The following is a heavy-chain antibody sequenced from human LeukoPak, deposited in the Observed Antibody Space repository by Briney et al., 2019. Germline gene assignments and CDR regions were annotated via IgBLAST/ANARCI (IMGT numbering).Heavy chain of an antibody. CDR3: ATTPARSVQWFGELGWFSDYYYYGMEV. CDR1: GGSFSGYY. J-gene: IGHJ6*02. D-gene: IGHD3-10*01. V-gene: IGHV4-34*01. Sequence: SETLSLTCAVYGGSFSGYYWSWIRQPPGKGLEWIGEINHSGSTNYNPSLKSRVTISVDTSKDHFSLKLRFVTAADAAVYYCATTPARSVQWFGELGWFSDYYYYGMEVWGQGTTATVSS. CDR2: INHSGST.